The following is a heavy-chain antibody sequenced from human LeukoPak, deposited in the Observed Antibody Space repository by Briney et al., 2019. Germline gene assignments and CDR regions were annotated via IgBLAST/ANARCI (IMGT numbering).Heavy chain of an antibody. CDR1: GFTFSSYA. CDR2: ISGSGGST. J-gene: IGHJ4*02. V-gene: IGHV3-23*01. D-gene: IGHD3-22*01. Sequence: GGSLRLSCAASGFTFSSYAMSWVRQAPGKGPKWVSAISGSGGSTYYADSVKGRFTISRDNSKNTLYLQMNSLRAEDTAVYYCARDNPRDSSGYYFFDYWGQGTLVTVSS. CDR3: ARDNPRDSSGYYFFDY.